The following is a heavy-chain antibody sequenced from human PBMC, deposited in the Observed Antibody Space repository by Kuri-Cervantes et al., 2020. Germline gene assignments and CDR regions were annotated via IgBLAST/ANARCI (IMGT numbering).Heavy chain of an antibody. CDR3: ARDRRQTGDFDY. CDR1: GYSISSGYY. D-gene: IGHD7-27*01. CDR2: IYYSGST. Sequence: SETLSLTCAVFGYSISSGYYWGWIRQPPGKGLEWIGNIYYSGSTYYNPTLKSRVTISVDTSKNQFSLKLSSVTAADTAVYYCARDRRQTGDFDYWGQGTLVTVSS. V-gene: IGHV4-38-2*02. J-gene: IGHJ4*02.